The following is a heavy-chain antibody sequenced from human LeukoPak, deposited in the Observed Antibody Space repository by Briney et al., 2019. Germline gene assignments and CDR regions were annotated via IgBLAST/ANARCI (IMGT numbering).Heavy chain of an antibody. CDR3: ASGIYYYDSNHPFDY. V-gene: IGHV4-30-4*01. CDR2: IYYSGST. Sequence: SETLSLTCTVSGGSISSGDYYWSWIRQPPGKGLEWIGYIYYSGSTYYNPSLKSRVTISVDTSKNQFSLKLSSVTAADTAVYYCASGIYYYDSNHPFDYWGQGTLVTVSS. D-gene: IGHD3-22*01. J-gene: IGHJ4*02. CDR1: GGSISSGDYY.